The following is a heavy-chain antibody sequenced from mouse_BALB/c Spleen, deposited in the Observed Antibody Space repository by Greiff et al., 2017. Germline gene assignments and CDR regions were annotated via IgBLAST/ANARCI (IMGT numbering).Heavy chain of an antibody. V-gene: IGHV1S81*02. CDR1: GYTFTSYY. CDR3: TRAITSWFAY. J-gene: IGHJ3*01. D-gene: IGHD2-4*01. Sequence: QVHVKQSGAELVKPGASVKFSCKASGYTFTSYYMYWVKQRPGQGLEWIGDINPSNGGTNFNEKFKSKATLTVDKSSSTAYMQLSSLTSEDSAVYYCTRAITSWFAYWGQGTLVTVS. CDR2: INPSNGGT.